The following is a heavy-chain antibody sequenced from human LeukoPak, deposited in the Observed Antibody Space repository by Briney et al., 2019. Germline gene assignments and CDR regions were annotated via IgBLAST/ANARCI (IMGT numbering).Heavy chain of an antibody. CDR1: GFTFSSYG. J-gene: IGHJ4*02. Sequence: PGGSLRLSCAASGFTFSSYGMHWVRQAPGKGLEWVAVIWYDGSNKYYADSGKGRFTISRDNSKNTLYLQMNSLRAEDTAVYYCAAPFPPYDILTGFRYWGQGTLVTVSS. CDR2: IWYDGSNK. CDR3: AAPFPPYDILTGFRY. D-gene: IGHD3-9*01. V-gene: IGHV3-33*01.